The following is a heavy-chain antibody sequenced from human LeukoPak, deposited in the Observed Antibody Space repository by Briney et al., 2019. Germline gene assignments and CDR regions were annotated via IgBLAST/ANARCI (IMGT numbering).Heavy chain of an antibody. Sequence: SQTLSLTCAVSGVSISSGGYSWSWIRQPPGKGLEWIGEINHSGSTNYNPSLKSRVTISVDTSKNQFSLKLSSVTAADTAVYYCARGTWILDYWGQGTLVTVSS. CDR1: GVSISSGGYS. CDR2: INHSGST. D-gene: IGHD5-18*01. V-gene: IGHV4-30-2*01. J-gene: IGHJ4*02. CDR3: ARGTWILDY.